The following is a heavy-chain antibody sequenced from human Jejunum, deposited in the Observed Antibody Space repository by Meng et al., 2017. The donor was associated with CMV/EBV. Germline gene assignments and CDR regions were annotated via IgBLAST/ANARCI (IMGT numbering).Heavy chain of an antibody. CDR1: GGSIGSGDYY. J-gene: IGHJ4*02. V-gene: IGHV4-30-4*08. CDR3: ARGSIFVSFDS. Sequence: QMREWGPGLVKRSQTLSLTCPVSGGSIGSGDYYWSWIRQPPGKGLEWIGYIHDTGSTYYNPSLKSRVDISLGTSRNHFSLTLSSVTAEDTAVYFCARGSIFVSFDSWGQGTLVTVSS. D-gene: IGHD3-3*01. CDR2: IHDTGST.